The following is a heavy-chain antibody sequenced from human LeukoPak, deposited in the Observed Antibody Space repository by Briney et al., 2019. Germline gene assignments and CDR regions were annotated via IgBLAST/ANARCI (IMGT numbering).Heavy chain of an antibody. D-gene: IGHD3-3*01. CDR3: ARGDFWSGYYHLDY. V-gene: IGHV4-34*01. CDR2: INHSGST. Sequence: SETLSLTCAVYGGSFSGYYWSWIRQPPGKGLEWIGEINHSGSTNYNPSLKSRVTISVDTSKNQFSLKLSPVTAADTAVYYCARGDFWSGYYHLDYWGQGTLVTVSS. CDR1: GGSFSGYY. J-gene: IGHJ4*02.